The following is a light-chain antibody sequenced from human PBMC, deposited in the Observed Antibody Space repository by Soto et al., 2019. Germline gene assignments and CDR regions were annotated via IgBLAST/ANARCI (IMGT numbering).Light chain of an antibody. CDR2: GAS. Sequence: EVVLTQSPATLSVSQGERAILSCRASKSVSNNLAWYQQKPGQAPRLLIYGASNRATGITARFSGSWSGTEFTLTISSLQSEDSAVYFCQHYNEWPLTFGGGTKVEI. J-gene: IGKJ4*01. CDR1: KSVSNN. V-gene: IGKV3-15*01. CDR3: QHYNEWPLT.